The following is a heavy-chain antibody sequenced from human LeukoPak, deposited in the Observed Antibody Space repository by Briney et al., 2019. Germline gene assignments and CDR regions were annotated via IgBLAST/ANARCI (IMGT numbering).Heavy chain of an antibody. CDR2: INHSGST. CDR1: GGSFSGYY. D-gene: IGHD1-1*01. CDR3: ARGLATRYRGEFDP. J-gene: IGHJ5*02. V-gene: IGHV4-34*01. Sequence: PSGTLSLTCAVYGGSFSGYYWSWIRQPPGKGLEWIGEINHSGSTNYNPSLKSRVTISVDTSKNQFSLKLSSVTAADTAVYYCARGLATRYRGEFDPWGQGTLVTVSS.